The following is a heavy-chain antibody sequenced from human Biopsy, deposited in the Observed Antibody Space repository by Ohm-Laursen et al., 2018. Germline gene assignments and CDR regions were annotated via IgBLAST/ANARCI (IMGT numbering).Heavy chain of an antibody. CDR1: GFTFRDCG. V-gene: IGHV3-30*18. D-gene: IGHD5-18*01. CDR2: IFYDGSNT. CDR3: AKDRYNYTPIGGFSMDV. J-gene: IGHJ6*02. Sequence: SLRLSCTASGFTFRDCGMLWVRQAPGKGLEWVAFIFYDGSNTYYADSVKGRFTISRDNSRDTLYLQMSSLRAEDTAVYYCAKDRYNYTPIGGFSMDVWGQGTAVTVSS.